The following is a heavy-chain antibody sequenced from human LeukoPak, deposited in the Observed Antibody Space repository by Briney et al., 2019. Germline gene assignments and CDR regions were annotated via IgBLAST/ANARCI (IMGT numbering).Heavy chain of an antibody. Sequence: GGSLRLSCAASGFALSSYDMHWVRQVSGKGLEWVSAIGHAGDTYYADSVKGRFTISREDAKNYFFLQMNSLRAGDTAVYLCAALGDSIYWGQGTLVTVSS. CDR1: GFALSSYD. CDR3: AALGDSIY. J-gene: IGHJ4*02. V-gene: IGHV3-13*01. CDR2: IGHAGDT. D-gene: IGHD1-26*01.